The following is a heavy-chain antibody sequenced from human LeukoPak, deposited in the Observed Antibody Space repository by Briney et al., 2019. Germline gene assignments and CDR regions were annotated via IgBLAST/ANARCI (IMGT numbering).Heavy chain of an antibody. CDR3: ARDQEGFDY. J-gene: IGHJ4*02. V-gene: IGHV1-46*01. Sequence: ASVKVSCKASGYTFTGYYMHWVRQAPGQGLEWMGMIYPRDGSTSYAQKFQGRITVTRDTSTSTVHMELSGLRSEDTAVYYCARDQEGFDYWGQGTLVTVSS. CDR2: IYPRDGST. CDR1: GYTFTGYY.